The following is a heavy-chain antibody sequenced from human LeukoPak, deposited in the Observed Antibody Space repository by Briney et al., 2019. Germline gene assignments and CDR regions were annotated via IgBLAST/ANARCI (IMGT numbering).Heavy chain of an antibody. V-gene: IGHV4-59*01. Sequence: PSETLSLTCTVSGGSISNYYWNWIRQPPGKGLEWIGCIYYTGNTNYNPYLKSRVTISVDTSKNQFSLKLSSVPAADTAVYYCARDRLQLQSWGQGTLVTVSS. CDR2: IYYTGNT. CDR3: ARDRLQLQS. J-gene: IGHJ5*02. D-gene: IGHD1-1*01. CDR1: GGSISNYY.